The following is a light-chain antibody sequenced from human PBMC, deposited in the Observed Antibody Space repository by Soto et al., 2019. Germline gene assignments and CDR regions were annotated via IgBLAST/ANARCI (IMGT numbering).Light chain of an antibody. J-gene: IGKJ4*01. CDR3: HQYGASPRLT. CDR1: QSVSSSY. CDR2: SAT. Sequence: EIVLTQSPGTLSLSPGERATLSCRASQSVSSSYLAWYQQKPGQAPRLLIYSATKRATGIPDRFSGSGSGTDFTLTISRLEPEDFAVYYCHQYGASPRLTFGGGTKVEIK. V-gene: IGKV3-20*01.